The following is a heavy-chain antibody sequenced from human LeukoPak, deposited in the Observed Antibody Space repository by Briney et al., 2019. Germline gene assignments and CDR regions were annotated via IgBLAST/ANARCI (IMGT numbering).Heavy chain of an antibody. J-gene: IGHJ4*02. CDR3: ARDLWNDLRAFDY. D-gene: IGHD1-1*01. CDR1: GFTFSSYS. CDR2: ISSSSSYI. Sequence: GGSLRLSCAASGFTFSSYSMNWVRQAPGKGLEWVSSISSSSSYIYYADSVKGRFTISRDNAKNSLYLQMNSLRAEDTAVYYCARDLWNDLRAFDYWAQGTLVTVSS. V-gene: IGHV3-21*01.